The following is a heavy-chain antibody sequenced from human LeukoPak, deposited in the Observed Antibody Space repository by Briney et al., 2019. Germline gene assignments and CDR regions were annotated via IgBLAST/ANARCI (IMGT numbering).Heavy chain of an antibody. Sequence: PLETLSLTCTVSGGSISSYYWSWIRQPPGKGLEWIGYTFYSGITNYNPSLKSRVTISIDTSKNQFSLKLSSVTAADTAVYYCARGAYYYDSSGYNWYFDLWGRGTLVTVSS. J-gene: IGHJ2*01. CDR2: TFYSGIT. D-gene: IGHD3-22*01. CDR3: ARGAYYYDSSGYNWYFDL. CDR1: GGSISSYY. V-gene: IGHV4-59*01.